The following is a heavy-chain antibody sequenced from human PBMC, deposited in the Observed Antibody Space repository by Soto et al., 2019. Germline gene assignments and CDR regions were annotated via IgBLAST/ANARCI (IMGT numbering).Heavy chain of an antibody. J-gene: IGHJ4*02. CDR2: ISGSGGST. V-gene: IGHV3-23*01. Sequence: EVQLLESGGGLVQPGGSLRLSCAASGFTFSSYAMSWVRQAPGKGLEWVSAISGSGGSTYYADSVKGRFTISRDNSKNTLYLQMNSLRAEDTAVYYCAKAWYYYDSSGYCLTYWGQGTLVTVSS. CDR3: AKAWYYYDSSGYCLTY. CDR1: GFTFSSYA. D-gene: IGHD3-22*01.